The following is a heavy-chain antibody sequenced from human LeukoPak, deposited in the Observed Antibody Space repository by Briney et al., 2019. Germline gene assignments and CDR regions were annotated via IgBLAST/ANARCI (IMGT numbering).Heavy chain of an antibody. D-gene: IGHD2-2*01. Sequence: GGSLRLSCAASGLTFSGYYMTWIRQAPGKGLEWVSYISSSSDTIYYADSVKGRFTISRDNADNSVYLQMNSLRAEDTALYYCARVRNPGYCSTARCYVGYGGQGTLVTVSS. J-gene: IGHJ4*02. CDR3: ARVRNPGYCSTARCYVGY. V-gene: IGHV3-11*04. CDR2: ISSSSDTI. CDR1: GLTFSGYY.